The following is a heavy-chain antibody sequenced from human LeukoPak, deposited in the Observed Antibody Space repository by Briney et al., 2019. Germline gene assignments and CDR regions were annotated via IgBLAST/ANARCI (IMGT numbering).Heavy chain of an antibody. J-gene: IGHJ4*02. V-gene: IGHV3-21*06. Sequence: GGSLRLSCAASGFTFRTSGMNWVRQAPGKGLEWVSSISRNSRYIYYADSMRGRFTISRDNAKNSLYLQMNSLKPEDTAVYYCARVAEAAAFDSWGQGTLVTVSS. CDR2: ISRNSRYI. CDR3: ARVAEAAAFDS. D-gene: IGHD6-13*01. CDR1: GFTFRTSG.